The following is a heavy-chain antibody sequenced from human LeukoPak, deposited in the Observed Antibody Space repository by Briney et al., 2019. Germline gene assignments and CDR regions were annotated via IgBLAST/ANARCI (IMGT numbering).Heavy chain of an antibody. J-gene: IGHJ4*02. CDR2: ISSSGSTI. CDR3: ARDAAYGYDRFDY. CDR1: GFTFSSYE. D-gene: IGHD5-18*01. V-gene: IGHV3-48*03. Sequence: GGSLRLSCAASGFTFSSYEMNWVRQAPGKGLEWVSYISSSGSTIYYADSVKGRFTISRDNAKNSLYLQMNSLRVEDTAVYYCARDAAYGYDRFDYWGQGTQVTVSS.